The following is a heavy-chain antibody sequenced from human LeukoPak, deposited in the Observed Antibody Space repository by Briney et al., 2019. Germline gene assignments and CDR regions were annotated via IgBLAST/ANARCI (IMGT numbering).Heavy chain of an antibody. J-gene: IGHJ3*02. D-gene: IGHD5-18*01. V-gene: IGHV3-9*03. CDR3: AKGGEEYSYGYPFDI. CDR2: ISWNSGSI. CDR1: GFTFDDYA. Sequence: PGGSLRLSCAASGFTFDDYAMHWVRQAPGKGLEWVSGISWNSGSIGYADSVKGRFTISRDNAKNSLYLQMNSPRAEDMALYYCAKGGEEYSYGYPFDIWGQGTMVTVSS.